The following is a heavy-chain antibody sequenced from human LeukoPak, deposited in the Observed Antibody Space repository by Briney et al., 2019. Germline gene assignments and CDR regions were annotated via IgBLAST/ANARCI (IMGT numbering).Heavy chain of an antibody. CDR2: IIPIFGIA. J-gene: IGHJ4*02. CDR3: ARESSTGHFDY. V-gene: IGHV1-69*04. D-gene: IGHD4-17*01. CDR1: GGTFSSYA. Sequence: SVKVSCKASGGTFSSYAISWVRQAPGQGLEWMGRIIPIFGIANYAQKFQGRVTIAADKSTSTAYMELSSLRSEDTAVYYCARESSTGHFDYWGQGTLVTVSS.